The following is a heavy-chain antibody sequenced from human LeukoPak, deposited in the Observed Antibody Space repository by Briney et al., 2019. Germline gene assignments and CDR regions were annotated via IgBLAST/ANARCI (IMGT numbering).Heavy chain of an antibody. D-gene: IGHD3-9*01. J-gene: IGHJ2*01. CDR1: GSSMSSDYY. CDR2: INHSGST. Sequence: SETLSLTCTVSGSSMSSDYYWSWIRQPPGKGLEWIGEINHSGSTNYNPSLKSRVTISVDTSKNQFSLKLSSVTAADTAVYYCARQYSDILTGYHRGELYWYFDLWGRGTLVTVSS. V-gene: IGHV4-38-2*02. CDR3: ARQYSDILTGYHRGELYWYFDL.